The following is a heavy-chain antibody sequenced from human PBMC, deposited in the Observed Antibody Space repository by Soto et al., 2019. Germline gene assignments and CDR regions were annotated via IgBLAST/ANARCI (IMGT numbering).Heavy chain of an antibody. V-gene: IGHV1-18*01. D-gene: IGHD5-18*01. J-gene: IGHJ4*02. CDR2: ISAYNGNT. Sequence: ASVKVSCKASGYTFTRYGISWVRQAPGQGLEWMGWISAYNGNTNYAQKLQGRVTMTTDTSTSTAYMELRSLRSDDTAVYYCARDTRGYSYDMMGWYYFDYWGQGTLVTVSS. CDR1: GYTFTRYG. CDR3: ARDTRGYSYDMMGWYYFDY.